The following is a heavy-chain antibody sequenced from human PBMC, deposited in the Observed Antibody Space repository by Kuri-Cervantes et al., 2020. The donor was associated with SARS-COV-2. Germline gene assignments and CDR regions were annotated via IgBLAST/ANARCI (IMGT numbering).Heavy chain of an antibody. CDR2: IGPSGTPK. V-gene: IGHV3-11*04. Sequence: GESLKISCTASGFIFSDYYITWIRQAPGKGLKWVSNIGPSGTPKYYADSVKGRFTISRDNAKNSLYLQMSSLRAEDTAVYYCARFPLIWSGYYSNWGYFDYWGQGTLVTVSS. CDR3: ARFPLIWSGYYSNWGYFDY. D-gene: IGHD3-3*01. CDR1: GFIFSDYY. J-gene: IGHJ4*02.